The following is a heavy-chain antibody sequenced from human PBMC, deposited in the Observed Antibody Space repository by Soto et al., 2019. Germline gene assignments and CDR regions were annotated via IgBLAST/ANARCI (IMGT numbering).Heavy chain of an antibody. CDR3: AKASSSSGYFDL. D-gene: IGHD6-6*01. Sequence: QVQLVESGGGVVQPGRSLRLSCAASGFTFSSYGMHWVRQAPGKGLEGVAVISYDGSNKYYADSVKGRFTISRDNSKNTLYLQMNSLRAEDTAVYYCAKASSSSGYFDLWGRGTLVTVSS. CDR1: GFTFSSYG. V-gene: IGHV3-30*18. J-gene: IGHJ2*01. CDR2: ISYDGSNK.